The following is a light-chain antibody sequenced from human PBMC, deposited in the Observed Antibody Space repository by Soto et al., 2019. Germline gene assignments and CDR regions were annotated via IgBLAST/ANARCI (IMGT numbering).Light chain of an antibody. CDR3: QHYGSSRGT. CDR2: DGS. Sequence: EIVLTQSPGTLSLSPGERATLSCRASQSVGSNYLAWYQQKPGQAPRLLIYDGSSRATGIPDRISGSGSGTDFTLTISRLEPEDFALYFCQHYGSSRGTFGQGTKLDIK. J-gene: IGKJ2*01. V-gene: IGKV3-20*01. CDR1: QSVGSNY.